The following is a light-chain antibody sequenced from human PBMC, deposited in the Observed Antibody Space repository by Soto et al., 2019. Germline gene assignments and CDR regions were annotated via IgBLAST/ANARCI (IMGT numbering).Light chain of an antibody. J-gene: IGKJ1*01. Sequence: DIVLTQSPDTLSLSPGETATLSCGASQSVSSSHIAWYQQKPGQSPRLLIDGASSRASGIPDRFSGSGSGTDFTLTISRLEPEDFAVYYCQQYVGLPPTFGQGTKVDNK. CDR1: QSVSSSH. CDR2: GAS. V-gene: IGKV3-20*01. CDR3: QQYVGLPPT.